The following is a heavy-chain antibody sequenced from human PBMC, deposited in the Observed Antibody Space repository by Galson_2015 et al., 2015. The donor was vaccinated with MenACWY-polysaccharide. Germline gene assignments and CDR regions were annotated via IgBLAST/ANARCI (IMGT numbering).Heavy chain of an antibody. CDR2: INSDGGST. CDR3: ARLVRRCASGGIPDF. D-gene: IGHD2-15*01. CDR1: GFTFSSYG. Sequence: SLRLSCAASGFTFSSYGMNWVRQAPGKGLVWVAWINSDGGSTAYADCVKGRFAFSRDNANNTPYLQMTSLKAEDTAVYYCARLVRRCASGGIPDFWGQGTLVTVSS. V-gene: IGHV3-74*01. J-gene: IGHJ4*01.